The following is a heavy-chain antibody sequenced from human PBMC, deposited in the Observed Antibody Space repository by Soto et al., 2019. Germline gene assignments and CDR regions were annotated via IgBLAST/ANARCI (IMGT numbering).Heavy chain of an antibody. CDR3: ARSWVTGKGGIDV. J-gene: IGHJ6*02. CDR2: IKGYTGNT. V-gene: IGHV1-18*01. D-gene: IGHD3-16*01. CDR1: GYTFTSYG. Sequence: ASVKVSCKASGYTFTSYGLSWVRQAPGQGLEWMGWIKGYTGNTNYAQKFQGRVTMTTDTSTNTAYLDLWTLISDDTAVYYCARSWVTGKGGIDVWGQGTTVTVSS.